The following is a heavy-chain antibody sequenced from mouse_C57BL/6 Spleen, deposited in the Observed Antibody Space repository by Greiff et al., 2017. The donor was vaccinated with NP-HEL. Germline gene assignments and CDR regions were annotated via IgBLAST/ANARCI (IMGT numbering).Heavy chain of an antibody. Sequence: QVQLKQPGAELVRPGSSVKLSCKASGYTFTSYWMHWVKQRPIQGLEWIGNIDPSDSETHYNQKFKDKATLTVDKSSSTAYMQLSSLTSEDSAVYYCARQTGAMDYWGQGTSVTVSS. J-gene: IGHJ4*01. CDR3: ARQTGAMDY. CDR1: GYTFTSYW. V-gene: IGHV1-52*01. CDR2: IDPSDSET.